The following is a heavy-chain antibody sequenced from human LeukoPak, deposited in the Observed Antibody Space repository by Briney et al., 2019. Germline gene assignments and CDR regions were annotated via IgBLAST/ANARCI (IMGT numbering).Heavy chain of an antibody. D-gene: IGHD2-15*01. CDR2: IYSADTT. CDR1: GFTLSSNY. CDR3: ARDGDITPTDV. J-gene: IGHJ6*02. Sequence: GGPLRLSSAVSGFTLSSNYMKWVCQAPGKGLEWVSDIYSADTTHYAESVKGRFTISRDNSKNTLYLQMNSLRAEDPALYYCARDGDITPTDVWGQGTTVTVSS. V-gene: IGHV3-66*01.